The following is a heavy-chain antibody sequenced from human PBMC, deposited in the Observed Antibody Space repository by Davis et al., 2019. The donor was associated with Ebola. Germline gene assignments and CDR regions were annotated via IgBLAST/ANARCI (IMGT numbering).Heavy chain of an antibody. CDR2: IKQDGSEK. CDR1: GFRFSNYW. J-gene: IGHJ4*02. D-gene: IGHD3-9*01. Sequence: GESLKISCAASGFRFSNYWMSWVRQAPGKGLEWVANIKQDGSEKFYVDSVKGRFTISRDNSKNTLYLQMNSLRAEDTAVYYCATLRYFDWLFPNGPDYWGQGTLVTVSS. V-gene: IGHV3-7*03. CDR3: ATLRYFDWLFPNGPDY.